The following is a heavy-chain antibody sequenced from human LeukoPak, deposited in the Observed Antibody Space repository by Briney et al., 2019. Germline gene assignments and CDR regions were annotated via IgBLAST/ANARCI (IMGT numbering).Heavy chain of an antibody. CDR3: ARVAGDYGDYIFDY. Sequence: SETLSLTCTVSGGSISSGDYYWSWIRQPPGKGLEWIGYIYYSGSTYYNPSLKSRVTISVDTSKNQFSLKLSSVTAADTAVYYCARVAGDYGDYIFDYWGQGTLVTVSS. V-gene: IGHV4-30-4*08. D-gene: IGHD4-17*01. CDR1: GGSISSGDYY. CDR2: IYYSGST. J-gene: IGHJ4*02.